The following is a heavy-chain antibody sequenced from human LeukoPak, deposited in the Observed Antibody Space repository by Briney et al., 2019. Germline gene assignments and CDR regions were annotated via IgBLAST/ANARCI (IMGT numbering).Heavy chain of an antibody. CDR2: ISGSGGST. Sequence: PGGSLRLSCAASAFTFSSYAMSWVRQAPGKGLEWVSAISGSGGSTYYADSVKGRFTISRDNSKNTLYLQMNSLRAEDTAVYYCAKSTVVTPVYFDYWGQGTLITVSS. J-gene: IGHJ4*02. CDR1: AFTFSSYA. V-gene: IGHV3-23*01. CDR3: AKSTVVTPVYFDY. D-gene: IGHD4-23*01.